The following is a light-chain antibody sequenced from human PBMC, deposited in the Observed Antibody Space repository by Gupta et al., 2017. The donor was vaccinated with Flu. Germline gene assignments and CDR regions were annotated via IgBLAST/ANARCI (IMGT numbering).Light chain of an antibody. CDR2: DDS. V-gene: IGLV3-21*02. Sequence: GGNGIASESVHWYQQKPGQAPVMVVYDDSDRPSGIPGRISGSKSGNTATLTISRVEAGDEADYYCRAWESSSDQRVFGGGTKLTVL. CDR1: GIASES. J-gene: IGLJ3*02. CDR3: RAWESSSDQRV.